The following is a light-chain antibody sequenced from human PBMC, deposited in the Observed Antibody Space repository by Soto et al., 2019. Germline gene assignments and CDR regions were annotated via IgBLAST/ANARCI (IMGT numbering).Light chain of an antibody. V-gene: IGKV3-11*01. CDR1: QSVSRT. CDR3: QQRYNWPQT. Sequence: EVVLTQSPATLSLSPGERANLSCRTSQSVSRTLAWYQQKSGQAPRLLIYDASNRATGIPTRCSGSGSGTGFTLTISSLEPEEFAVYYCQQRYNWPQTFGQGTKVEIK. CDR2: DAS. J-gene: IGKJ1*01.